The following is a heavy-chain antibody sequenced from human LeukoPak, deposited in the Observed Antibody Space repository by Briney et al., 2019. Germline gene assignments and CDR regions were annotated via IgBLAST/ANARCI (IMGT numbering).Heavy chain of an antibody. CDR2: ISNSGSII. CDR1: GFTFSSYG. D-gene: IGHD3-22*01. J-gene: IGHJ5*02. V-gene: IGHV3-48*01. Sequence: GGSLRLSCAASGFTFSSYGMNWVRQAPGKGLEWVSYISNSGSIIYYADSVKGRFTISRDNAKNSLYLQMNSLRAEDTAVYYCARRDCDTIKCRGSNWFDPWGQGTLVSVSS. CDR3: ARRDCDTIKCRGSNWFDP.